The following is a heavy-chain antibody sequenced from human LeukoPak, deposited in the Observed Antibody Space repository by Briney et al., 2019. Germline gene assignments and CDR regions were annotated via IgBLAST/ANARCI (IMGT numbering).Heavy chain of an antibody. D-gene: IGHD5-24*01. CDR1: GYTFTRYY. V-gene: IGHV1-46*01. CDR2: IDPSGGST. CDR3: ARDFGEMPNY. Sequence: APVKVSCKASGYTFTRYYMHWVRQAPGQGLEWMGIIDPSGGSTSYAQNFQGGVTMTRDATTSTVYLELSSLRSEDTAVYYCARDFGEMPNYWGQGTLVTVSS. J-gene: IGHJ4*02.